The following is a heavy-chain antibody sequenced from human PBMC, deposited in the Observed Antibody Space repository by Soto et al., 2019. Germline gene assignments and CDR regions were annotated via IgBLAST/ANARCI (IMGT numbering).Heavy chain of an antibody. CDR1: GFTFSSYW. Sequence: EVQLVESGGGLVQPGGSLRLSCAASGFTFSSYWMHWVRQAPGKGLVWVSRINSDGSSTSYADSVKGRFTIARDNANNALYLQLSSLRAENTAVYYCAIGGYCGGDCPPFDLWGRGTLVTVSS. D-gene: IGHD2-21*02. V-gene: IGHV3-74*01. CDR2: INSDGSST. J-gene: IGHJ2*01. CDR3: AIGGYCGGDCPPFDL.